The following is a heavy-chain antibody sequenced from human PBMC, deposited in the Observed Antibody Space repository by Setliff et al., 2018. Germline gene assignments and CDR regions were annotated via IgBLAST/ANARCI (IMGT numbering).Heavy chain of an antibody. CDR3: ATAVAGRGYYYYMDV. CDR2: INPSGGST. V-gene: IGHV1-46*03. D-gene: IGHD6-19*01. Sequence: GASVKVSCKASGYTFTSYYMHWVGQAPGQGLEWMGIINPSGGSTSYAQKFQGRVTMTRDTSTSTVYMELSSLRSEDTAVYYCATAVAGRGYYYYMDVWGKGTTVTVSS. CDR1: GYTFTSYY. J-gene: IGHJ6*03.